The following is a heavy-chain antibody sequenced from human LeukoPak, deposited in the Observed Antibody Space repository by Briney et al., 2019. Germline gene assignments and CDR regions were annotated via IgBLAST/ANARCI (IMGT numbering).Heavy chain of an antibody. J-gene: IGHJ4*02. Sequence: SETLSLTCAVSGGSISSSNWWSWVRQPPGKGPEWIGYIYYSGSTNYNPSLKSRVTISVDTSKNQFSLKLSSVTAADTAVYYCARDNEDGFDYWGQGTLVTVSS. D-gene: IGHD1-1*01. CDR3: ARDNEDGFDY. CDR2: IYYSGST. V-gene: IGHV4-4*02. CDR1: GGSISSSNW.